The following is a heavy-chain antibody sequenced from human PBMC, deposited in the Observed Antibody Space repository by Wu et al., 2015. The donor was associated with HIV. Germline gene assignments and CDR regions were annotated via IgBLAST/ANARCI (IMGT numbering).Heavy chain of an antibody. D-gene: IGHD3-10*01. CDR2: IIPIFGTA. CDR1: GGTFSSYA. J-gene: IGHJ3*02. CDR3: ARAPYYYGSGSLEGAFDI. V-gene: IGHV1-69*13. Sequence: QVQLVQSGAEVKKPGSSVKVSCKASGGTFSSYAISWVRQAPGQGLEWMGRIIPIFGTANYAQKFQGRVTITADESTSTAYMELSSLRSEDTAVYYCARAPYYYGSGSLEGAFDIWGQGDNGHRLF.